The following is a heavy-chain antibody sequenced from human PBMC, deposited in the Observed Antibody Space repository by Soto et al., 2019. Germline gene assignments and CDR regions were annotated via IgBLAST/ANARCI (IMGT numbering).Heavy chain of an antibody. J-gene: IGHJ6*02. D-gene: IGHD2-2*01. Sequence: EVQLVESGGGLVKPGGSLRLSCAASGFTFSNAWMNWVRQAPGKGLEWVGRIKSKTDGGTTDYASPVKGRFTISRDDLTNTLYLQMNRLKTEETAVYYCTTARDIEVVQTIDLGYYYGMDVWGQGTTVTVSS. CDR1: GFTFSNAW. CDR2: IKSKTDGGTT. V-gene: IGHV3-15*07. CDR3: TTARDIEVVQTIDLGYYYGMDV.